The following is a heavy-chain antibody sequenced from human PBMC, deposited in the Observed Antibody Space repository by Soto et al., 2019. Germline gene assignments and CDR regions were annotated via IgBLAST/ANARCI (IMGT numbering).Heavy chain of an antibody. CDR1: GFTFSSYA. CDR3: ARGGAYCGGDCLGCYFDL. J-gene: IGHJ2*01. CDR2: ISYDGSNK. D-gene: IGHD2-21*02. Sequence: QVQLVESGGGVVQPGRSLRLSCAASGFTFSSYAMHWVRQAPGKGLEWVAVISYDGSNKYYADAVKGRFTISRDNSKDTLYRQMNSLRAEDTAVYYCARGGAYCGGDCLGCYFDLWGRGTLVTVSS. V-gene: IGHV3-30-3*01.